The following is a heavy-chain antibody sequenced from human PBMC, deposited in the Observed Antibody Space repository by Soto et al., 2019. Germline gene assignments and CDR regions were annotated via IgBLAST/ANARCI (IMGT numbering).Heavy chain of an antibody. CDR2: ISPKSGGA. D-gene: IGHD2-15*01. V-gene: IGHV1-2*02. Sequence: ASVKVSCKASGYTFTGYYIHWVRQAPGQGLEWVGEISPKSGGARYAQKFQGRVTMTSDMPSRTVYMQLSNLRSDDTAVYYCAGASSRVSSVVAAYWGQGTLVTVSS. CDR1: GYTFTGYY. J-gene: IGHJ4*02. CDR3: AGASSRVSSVVAAY.